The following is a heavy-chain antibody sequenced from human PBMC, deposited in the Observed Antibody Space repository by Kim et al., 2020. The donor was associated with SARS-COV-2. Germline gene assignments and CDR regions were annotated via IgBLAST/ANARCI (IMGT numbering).Heavy chain of an antibody. CDR2: ISGGADHI. V-gene: IGHV3-11*01. D-gene: IGHD6-6*01. J-gene: IGHJ5*02. Sequence: WGSLRLSCAASGFTFSDYYMSWIRQAPGKGLEWISYISGGADHIYYGDSVKGRFTISRDNAKKSLYLQMNSLRAEDTAVYHCARGWQSAARGNWFDPWGQGTLLTVSS. CDR1: GFTFSDYY. CDR3: ARGWQSAARGNWFDP.